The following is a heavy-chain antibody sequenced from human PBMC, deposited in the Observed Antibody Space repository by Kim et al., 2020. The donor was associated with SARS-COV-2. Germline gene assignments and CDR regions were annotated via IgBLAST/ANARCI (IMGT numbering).Heavy chain of an antibody. V-gene: IGHV4-39*01. CDR1: GDSIRGSDYY. J-gene: IGHJ4*01. Sequence: SETLSPTCTVSGDSIRGSDYYWASIRQPPGKGPEWIGSIFWSGSTYYNPSLKSRVTMSVDTSKNQFSLKLSSVTAADTAMYYCATSPGGLGGEGYYFDS. D-gene: IGHD2-21*01. CDR3: ATSPGGLGGEGYYFDS. CDR2: IFWSGST.